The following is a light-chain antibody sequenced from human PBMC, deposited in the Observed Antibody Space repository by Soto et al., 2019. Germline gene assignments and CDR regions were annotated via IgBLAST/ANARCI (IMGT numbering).Light chain of an antibody. V-gene: IGKV1-5*01. Sequence: DIQMTQSPSTLSASVGDRVTITCRASQSISSWLAWYQQKPGKAPKLLIYDASSLESGVPSRFSGSGSGTEFTLTISSLQPDDFATYYCQQYNSYPYTFGQGTMVDIK. CDR2: DAS. J-gene: IGKJ2*01. CDR1: QSISSW. CDR3: QQYNSYPYT.